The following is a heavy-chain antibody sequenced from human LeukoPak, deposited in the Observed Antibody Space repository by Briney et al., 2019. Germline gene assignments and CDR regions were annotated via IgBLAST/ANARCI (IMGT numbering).Heavy chain of an antibody. Sequence: GGSLRLSCAASGFTFSSYWMSWVRQAPGRGLEWVADIKQDGTQKYYVDSVEGRITISGHNVKNSLYLQMNSLRVEDTAVYYCARDCGSDCSQAFDIWGQGTMVTVSS. D-gene: IGHD2-21*02. CDR3: ARDCGSDCSQAFDI. J-gene: IGHJ3*02. CDR2: IKQDGTQK. V-gene: IGHV3-7*05. CDR1: GFTFSSYW.